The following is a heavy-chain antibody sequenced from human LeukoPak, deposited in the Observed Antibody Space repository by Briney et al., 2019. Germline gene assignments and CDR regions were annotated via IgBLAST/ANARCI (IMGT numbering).Heavy chain of an antibody. Sequence: ASVNVSCKASGYTFTSYYMHWVRQAPGQGLEWMGLINPSGGSTSYAQKFQGRVTMTEDTSTDTAYMDLRSLRPEDTAVYYCTTGNRDDGSDYDLYYKYSMDVWGQGTTVTVSS. CDR1: GYTFTSYY. V-gene: IGHV1-46*01. D-gene: IGHD3-22*01. CDR3: TTGNRDDGSDYDLYYKYSMDV. J-gene: IGHJ6*02. CDR2: INPSGGST.